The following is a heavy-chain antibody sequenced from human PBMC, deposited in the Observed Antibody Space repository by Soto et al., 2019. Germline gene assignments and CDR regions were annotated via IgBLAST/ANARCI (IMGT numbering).Heavy chain of an antibody. Sequence: SETLSLTCAFYGGSFSGYYWSLIRQPPGKGLEWIGEINHSGSTNYNPSLKSRVTISVDTSKNQFSLKLSSVTAADTAVYYCARGGYYYGSGSYYNEVRYYYGMDVWGQGTTVTVSS. J-gene: IGHJ6*02. CDR1: GGSFSGYY. CDR2: INHSGST. V-gene: IGHV4-34*01. CDR3: ARGGYYYGSGSYYNEVRYYYGMDV. D-gene: IGHD3-10*01.